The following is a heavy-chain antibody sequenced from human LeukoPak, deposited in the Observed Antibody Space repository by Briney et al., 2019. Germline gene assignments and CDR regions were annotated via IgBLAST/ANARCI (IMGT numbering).Heavy chain of an antibody. V-gene: IGHV1-69*05. CDR2: IIPIFGTA. J-gene: IGHJ2*01. D-gene: IGHD6-19*01. CDR3: ARPTGSGWYFDL. Sequence: SVKVSCKASGGTFSSYDISWMRQAPGQGLEWMGGIIPIFGTANYAQKFQGRVTITTDESTSTAYMELSSLRSEDTAVYYCARPTGSGWYFDLWGRGTLVTVSS. CDR1: GGTFSSYD.